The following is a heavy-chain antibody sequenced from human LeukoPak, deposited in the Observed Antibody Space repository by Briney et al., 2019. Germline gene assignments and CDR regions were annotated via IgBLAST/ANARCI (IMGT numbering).Heavy chain of an antibody. CDR2: ISSNGGST. J-gene: IGHJ3*02. CDR1: GFTFSSYA. V-gene: IGHV3-64D*09. CDR3: VKDRGITGTPIDAFDI. D-gene: IGHD1-7*01. Sequence: GGSLRLSCSASGFTFSSYAMHWVRQAPGKGLEYVSAISSNGGSTYYGDSVKGRFTISRDNSKNTLYLQMSSLRAEDTAVYYCVKDRGITGTPIDAFDIWGQGTMVTFSS.